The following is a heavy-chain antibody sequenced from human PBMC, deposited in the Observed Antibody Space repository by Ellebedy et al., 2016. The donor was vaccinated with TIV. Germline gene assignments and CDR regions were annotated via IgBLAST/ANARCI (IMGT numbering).Heavy chain of an antibody. CDR2: INPSGGST. CDR1: GYTFTSYY. CDR3: ARSSFWSDLRADK. D-gene: IGHD3-3*01. J-gene: IGHJ4*02. V-gene: IGHV1-46*03. Sequence: ASVKVSXXASGYTFTSYYMHWVRQAPGQGLEWMGLINPSGGSTSYAQKFQGRVTMTRDTSTSTVYMELSSLRSEDTAVYYCARSSFWSDLRADKWGQGTLVTVST.